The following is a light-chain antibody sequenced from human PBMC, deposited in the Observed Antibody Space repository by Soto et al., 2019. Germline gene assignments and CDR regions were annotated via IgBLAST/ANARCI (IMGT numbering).Light chain of an antibody. CDR2: GKN. J-gene: IGLJ1*01. V-gene: IGLV1-40*01. CDR1: SSNIGAGHD. CDR3: QSYDNSLSGSYV. Sequence: QSVLTQPHSVSGAPGQRVTISCTGSSSNIGAGHDVHWYQQLPGTAPKLLIYGKNNRHSGVPDRFSVSKSGTSASLAITGLQAEDEADYYCQSYDNSLSGSYVFGTGTKVTVL.